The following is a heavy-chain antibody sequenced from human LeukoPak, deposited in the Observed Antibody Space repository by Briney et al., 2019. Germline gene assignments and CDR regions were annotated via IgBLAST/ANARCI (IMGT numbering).Heavy chain of an antibody. J-gene: IGHJ6*02. V-gene: IGHV4-59*08. CDR2: IYYSGST. CDR3: ARHPGGVLCASFYYGMDV. D-gene: IGHD3-16*01. CDR1: GGSISSYY. Sequence: SETLSLTCTVSGGSISSYYWSWIRQPPGKGLEWIGYIYYSGSTNYNPSLKSRVTISVDTSKNQFSLKLSSVTAADTAVYYCARHPGGVLCASFYYGMDVWGQGTTVTVSS.